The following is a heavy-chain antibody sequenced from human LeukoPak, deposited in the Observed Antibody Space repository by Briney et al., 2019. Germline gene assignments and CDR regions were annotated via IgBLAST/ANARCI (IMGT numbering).Heavy chain of an antibody. J-gene: IGHJ4*02. CDR1: GFTFSSYS. D-gene: IGHD5-24*01. V-gene: IGHV3-21*01. CDR2: ISTTSTYI. Sequence: PGGSLRLSCAASGFTFSSYSMNWVRQAPGKGLEWVSSISTTSTYIYYADSVEGRFTISRDNTKNSLYLQMNSLRGEDTAVYYCARDKRQERWPDYWGQGTLVTVSS. CDR3: ARDKRQERWPDY.